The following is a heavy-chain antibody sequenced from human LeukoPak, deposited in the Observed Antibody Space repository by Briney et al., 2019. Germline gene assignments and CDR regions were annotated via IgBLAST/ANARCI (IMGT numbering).Heavy chain of an antibody. V-gene: IGHV3-48*04. CDR3: ARGAVTGYSSSWYRFDY. CDR2: MSSSGSTI. Sequence: PGGSLRLSCAASGFTFSSYSMNWVRQAPGKGLEWVSYMSSSGSTIYYADSVKGRFTISRDNAKNSLYLQMNSLRAEDTAVYYCARGAVTGYSSSWYRFDYWGQGTLVTVSS. J-gene: IGHJ4*02. CDR1: GFTFSSYS. D-gene: IGHD6-13*01.